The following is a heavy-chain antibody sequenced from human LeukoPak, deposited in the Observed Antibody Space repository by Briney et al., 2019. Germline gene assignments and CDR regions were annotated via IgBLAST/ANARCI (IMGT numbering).Heavy chain of an antibody. CDR3: ARADRLHGGPYLIGP. V-gene: IGHV1-2*02. D-gene: IGHD3-16*01. Sequence: GASVKVSYKTSGYSFTDYYMHWVRQAPGQGLERMGWINPYSGGTSSAQKFQGRVTMTRDTSISTVYMQVSWLTSDDTAIYYCARADRLHGGPYLIGPWGQGTLVTVSS. CDR2: INPYSGGT. CDR1: GYSFTDYY. J-gene: IGHJ5*02.